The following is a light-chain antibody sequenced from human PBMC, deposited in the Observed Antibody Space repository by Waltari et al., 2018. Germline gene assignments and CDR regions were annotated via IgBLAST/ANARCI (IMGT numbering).Light chain of an antibody. CDR3: CSYAGNYIWV. CDR1: SSDIGRYDI. CDR2: DVS. V-gene: IGLV2-23*02. Sequence: QSALTQPASVSGSPGQSVTISCTGASSDIGRYDIVSWYQQHPGNAPKLIICDVSKRPSGVSDRCSGSKSGDTASLTISGVQFEDEADYYCCSYAGNYIWVFGGGTRLTVL. J-gene: IGLJ3*02.